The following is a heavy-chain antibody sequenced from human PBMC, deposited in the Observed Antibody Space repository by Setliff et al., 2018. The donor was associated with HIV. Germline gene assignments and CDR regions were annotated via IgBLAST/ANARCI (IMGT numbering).Heavy chain of an antibody. J-gene: IGHJ4*02. CDR1: GFSFSSYS. Sequence: GESLKISCAGSGFSFSSYSLNWVRQAPGKGLEWVSSISGSSNYIYYADSLKGRFIVSRDNAKKSLYLQMNSLRVEDTAVYYCARVQGGGYCSGGSCYPFDYWGQGTLVTVSS. CDR3: ARVQGGGYCSGGSCYPFDY. CDR2: ISGSSNYI. V-gene: IGHV3-21*01. D-gene: IGHD2-15*01.